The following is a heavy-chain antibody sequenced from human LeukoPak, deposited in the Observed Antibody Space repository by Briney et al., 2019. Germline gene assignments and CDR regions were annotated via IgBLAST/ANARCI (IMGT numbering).Heavy chain of an antibody. D-gene: IGHD6-19*01. Sequence: ASVKVSCKASGYTFTGYYMHWVRQAPGQGLEWMGWINPNSGGTNYAQKFQGRVTMTRDTSISTAYMELSGLRSDDTAVYYCARPSIWKYSSGWLSAFDIWGQGTMVTVSS. J-gene: IGHJ3*02. V-gene: IGHV1-2*02. CDR1: GYTFTGYY. CDR2: INPNSGGT. CDR3: ARPSIWKYSSGWLSAFDI.